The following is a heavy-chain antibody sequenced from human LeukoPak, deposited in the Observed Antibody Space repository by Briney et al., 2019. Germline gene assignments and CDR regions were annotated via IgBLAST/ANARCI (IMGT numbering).Heavy chain of an antibody. D-gene: IGHD3/OR15-3a*01. Sequence: GGSLRLSCAASGFTFSTYWMSWVRQAPGKGLEWVANIKQDGSEKYYVDSVRGRFTISRDNAKNSLYLQMNSLRAEDTAVYYCARGAGDWESPFDYWGQGTLVTVSS. CDR3: ARGAGDWESPFDY. CDR1: GFTFSTYW. J-gene: IGHJ4*02. CDR2: IKQDGSEK. V-gene: IGHV3-7*01.